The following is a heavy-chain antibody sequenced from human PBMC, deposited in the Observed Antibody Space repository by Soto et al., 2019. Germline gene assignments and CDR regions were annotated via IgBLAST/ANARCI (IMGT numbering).Heavy chain of an antibody. Sequence: XGSLRLSCAASGFTFSSYAMSWVRQAPGKGLEWVSAISGSGGSTYYADSVKGRFTISRDNSKNTLYLQMNSLRAEDTAVYYCAKEAAAAAVNPYYFDYWGQGTLVTVSS. J-gene: IGHJ4*02. D-gene: IGHD6-13*01. V-gene: IGHV3-23*01. CDR3: AKEAAAAAVNPYYFDY. CDR1: GFTFSSYA. CDR2: ISGSGGST.